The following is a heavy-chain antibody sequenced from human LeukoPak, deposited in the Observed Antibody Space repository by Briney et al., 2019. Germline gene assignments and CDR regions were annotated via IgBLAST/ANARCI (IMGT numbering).Heavy chain of an antibody. J-gene: IGHJ4*02. CDR3: ARVGAMAGIGWGDFDF. CDR2: INPNSGGT. D-gene: IGHD6-19*01. CDR1: GYTFTGYY. V-gene: IGHV1-2*02. Sequence: ASVKVSCKASGYTFTGYYMHWVRQAPGQGLEWMGWINPNSGGTNYAQKFQGRITMTRDTSITTAYMELSSLRSDDTAVYFCARVGAMAGIGWGDFDFWGQGTLVTVSS.